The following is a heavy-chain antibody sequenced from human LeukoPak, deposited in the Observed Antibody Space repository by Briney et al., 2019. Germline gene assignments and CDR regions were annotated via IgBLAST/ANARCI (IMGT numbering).Heavy chain of an antibody. CDR3: ARSCGSGNDFDY. CDR1: GGSISTYY. V-gene: IGHV4-59*01. Sequence: SETLSLTCTVSGGSISTYYWSWIRQPPGKGLEWIGYIYYSGSANYNPSLKSRVTMSVDTSKNQFSLKLSSVTAADTAVYYCARSCGSGNDFDYWGQGTLVTVSS. J-gene: IGHJ4*02. CDR2: IYYSGSA. D-gene: IGHD3-10*01.